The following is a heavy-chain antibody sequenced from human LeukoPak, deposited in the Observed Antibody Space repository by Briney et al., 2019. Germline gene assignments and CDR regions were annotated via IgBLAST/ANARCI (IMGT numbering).Heavy chain of an antibody. D-gene: IGHD1-26*01. CDR2: ISSNGKTI. Sequence: GGSLRLSCAASGFTFSSYEMNWVRQAPGEGLEWVSYISSNGKTIYYADSVKGRFTISRDNAKISLYLQMNSLRAEDTAVYYCARDRPTGASRVFLVQWGQGTLVTVSS. CDR3: ARDRPTGASRVFLVQ. CDR1: GFTFSSYE. J-gene: IGHJ4*02. V-gene: IGHV3-48*03.